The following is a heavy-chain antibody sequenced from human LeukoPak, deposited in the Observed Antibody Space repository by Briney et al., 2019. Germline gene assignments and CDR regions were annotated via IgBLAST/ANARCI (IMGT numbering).Heavy chain of an antibody. V-gene: IGHV3-23*01. CDR2: IGGSGGST. CDR1: GFTFSSYA. D-gene: IGHD3-16*01. J-gene: IGHJ4*02. Sequence: GGSLRLSCAASGFTFSSYAMSWVRQAPGKGLEWVSVIGGSGGSTYYADSVKGRFTISRDNSKNTLYLQMNSLRAEDTAAYYCAKDTRFAGFDDYWGQGTLVTVSS. CDR3: AKDTRFAGFDDY.